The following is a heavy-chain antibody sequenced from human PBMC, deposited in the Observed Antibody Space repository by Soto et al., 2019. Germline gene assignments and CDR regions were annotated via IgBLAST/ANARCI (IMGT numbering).Heavy chain of an antibody. CDR1: GFTFSSYD. Sequence: EVQLVESGGGLVQPGGSLRLSCAASGFTFSSYDMHWVRQATGKGLEWVSAIGTAGDTYYPGSVKGRFTISRENAKNSFYLQMNGLRAGETAVYYCARAALRSNNYDSYMAVWGKGTTVTVSS. D-gene: IGHD3-3*01. CDR2: IGTAGDT. CDR3: ARAALRSNNYDSYMAV. J-gene: IGHJ6*03. V-gene: IGHV3-13*01.